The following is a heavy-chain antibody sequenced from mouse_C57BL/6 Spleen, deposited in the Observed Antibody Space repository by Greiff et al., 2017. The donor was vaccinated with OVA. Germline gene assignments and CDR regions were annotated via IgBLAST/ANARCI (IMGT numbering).Heavy chain of an antibody. Sequence: VQLQESGPELVKPGASVKISCKASGYAFSSSWMNWVKQRPGKGLEWIGRIYPGDGDTNYNGKFKGKATLTADKSSSTAYMQLSSLTSEDSAVYFCAREDYGGFDYWGQGTTLTVSS. V-gene: IGHV1-82*01. J-gene: IGHJ2*01. CDR3: AREDYGGFDY. CDR2: IYPGDGDT. D-gene: IGHD1-1*02. CDR1: GYAFSSSW.